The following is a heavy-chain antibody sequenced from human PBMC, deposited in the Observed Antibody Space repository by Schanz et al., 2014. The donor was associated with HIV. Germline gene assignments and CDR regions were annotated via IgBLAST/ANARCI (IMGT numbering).Heavy chain of an antibody. D-gene: IGHD2-15*01. J-gene: IGHJ4*02. Sequence: EVQLLESGGGLVQPGGSLRLSCAASGFTFSSYAMSWVRQAPGKGLEWVSAISGSSITYSADSVKGRFTISRDNSKNTLYLQMNSLRDDDTAVYYCAKWGDGYCYGGSCGGMFDYWGQGTLVTVSS. CDR2: ISGSSIT. CDR3: AKWGDGYCYGGSCGGMFDY. V-gene: IGHV3-23*01. CDR1: GFTFSSYA.